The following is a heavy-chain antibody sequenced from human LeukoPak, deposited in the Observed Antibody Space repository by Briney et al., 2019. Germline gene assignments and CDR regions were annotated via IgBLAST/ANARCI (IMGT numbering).Heavy chain of an antibody. CDR2: IYYSGST. V-gene: IGHV4-59*01. Sequence: SETLSLTCTVSGGSISSDYWSWIRQPPGKGLEWIGYIYYSGSTNYNPSLKSRVTISVDTSKNQFSLKLSSVTAADTAVYYSARLASGSYGPLTPFDYWGQGTLVTVSS. CDR3: ARLASGSYGPLTPFDY. CDR1: GGSISSDY. J-gene: IGHJ4*02. D-gene: IGHD1-26*01.